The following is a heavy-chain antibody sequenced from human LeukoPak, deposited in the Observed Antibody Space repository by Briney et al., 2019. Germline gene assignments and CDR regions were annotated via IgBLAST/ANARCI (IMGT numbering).Heavy chain of an antibody. CDR3: GKDLGGTTVTTDYFDS. V-gene: IGHV3-21*01. CDR1: GFTFSTYS. CDR2: ISSSSSYI. D-gene: IGHD4-17*01. J-gene: IGHJ4*02. Sequence: PGGSLRLSCAASGFTFSTYSMNWVRQAPGKGLEWVSSISSSSSYIYYADSVKGRFTISRDNAKNSLYLQMISLRAEDMAVYYLGKDLGGTTVTTDYFDSWGQGTLVTVSS.